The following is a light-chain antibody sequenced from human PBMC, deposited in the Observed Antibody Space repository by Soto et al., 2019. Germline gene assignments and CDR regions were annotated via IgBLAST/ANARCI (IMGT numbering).Light chain of an antibody. J-gene: IGKJ4*01. CDR2: DAS. V-gene: IGKV1-5*01. CDR3: QKYNSAPLT. CDR1: QSISGW. Sequence: DIQMTQSPSTLSASVGDRVTITCRASQSISGWLAWYQQKPGEDPKLLIYDASALPRGVPSRFSCSGSGTDFTLTISSLHPEEVATYDCQKYNSAPLTFGGFTKVEIK.